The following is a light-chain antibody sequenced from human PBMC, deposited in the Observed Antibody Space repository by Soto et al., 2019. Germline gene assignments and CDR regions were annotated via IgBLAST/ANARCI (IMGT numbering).Light chain of an antibody. V-gene: IGLV1-40*01. Sequence: QPVLTQPPSVSGAPGQRVTISCTGSGSNIGAGYDVHWYQQLPGTAPKLLIFANINRPSGVPDRFSGSKSGTSASLAITGLRAEDEADYYCQSYDSSPSGYVFGTGTKVTVL. CDR1: GSNIGAGYD. CDR3: QSYDSSPSGYV. CDR2: ANI. J-gene: IGLJ1*01.